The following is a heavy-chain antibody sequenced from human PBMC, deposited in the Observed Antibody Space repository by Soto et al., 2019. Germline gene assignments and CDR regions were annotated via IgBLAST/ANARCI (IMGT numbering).Heavy chain of an antibody. J-gene: IGHJ4*02. CDR2: IYYSGST. V-gene: IGHV4-39*07. Sequence: PSETLSLTCTVSGGSISSSSYYWGWIRQPPGKGLEWIGSIYYSGSTYYNPSLKSRVTISVDTSKNQFSLKLSSVTAADTAVYYCARARQWLGYSAFDYWGQGTLLTVSS. CDR1: GGSISSSSYY. CDR3: ARARQWLGYSAFDY. D-gene: IGHD6-19*01.